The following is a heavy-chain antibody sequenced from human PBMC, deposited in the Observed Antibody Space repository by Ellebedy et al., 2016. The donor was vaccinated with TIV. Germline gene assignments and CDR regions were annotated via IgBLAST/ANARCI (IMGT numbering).Heavy chain of an antibody. V-gene: IGHV4-39*01. J-gene: IGHJ4*02. CDR3: TRGFRDGDLPWEVLGY. Sequence: SETLSLXXTVSGGSINSNNYFWGWIRQPPGRGLEWIANVFSSGNTYYNPSLNSRVTISVDTSKNQFSLNLHSVTAADTAVYYCTRGFRDGDLPWEVLGYWGQGTLVTVSS. CDR1: GGSINSNNYF. D-gene: IGHD2-21*02. CDR2: VFSSGNT.